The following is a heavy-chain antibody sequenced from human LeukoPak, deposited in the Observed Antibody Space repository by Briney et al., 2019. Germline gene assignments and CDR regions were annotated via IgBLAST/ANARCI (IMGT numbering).Heavy chain of an antibody. CDR2: IRPHTGET. J-gene: IGHJ4*02. CDR1: GYNFPSYG. CDR3: ARDRGGKGSAIFH. V-gene: IGHV1-18*01. Sequence: ASVKVSCKASGYNFPSYGINWVRQAPGQGLEWMGWIRPHTGETNSAQRLQDRVTMTTDTSTTTAYMELRSLRFDDTAVYYCARDRGGKGSAIFHWGQGSLVTVSS. D-gene: IGHD2-2*01.